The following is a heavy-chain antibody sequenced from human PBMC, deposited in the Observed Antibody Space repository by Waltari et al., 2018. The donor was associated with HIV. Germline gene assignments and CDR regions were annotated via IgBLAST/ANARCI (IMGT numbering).Heavy chain of an antibody. J-gene: IGHJ5*02. V-gene: IGHV4-34*02. CDR2: VSHSGTT. D-gene: IGHD1-26*01. CDR3: ARYSGRSTKDWFDP. Sequence: QVQLQQWGAGLLKSSETLSLTCAVYDGSLSGYYWAWIRQPPGKGLEWIGEVSHSGTTNYNPSLKTRVTLSIDTSKNQFSLKMRLLTAADTAVYFCARYSGRSTKDWFDPWGQGIPVSVS. CDR1: DGSLSGYY.